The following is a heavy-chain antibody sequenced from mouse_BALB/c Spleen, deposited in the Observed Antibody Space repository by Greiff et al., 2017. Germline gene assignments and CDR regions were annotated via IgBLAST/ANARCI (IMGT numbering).Heavy chain of an antibody. J-gene: IGHJ3*01. CDR2: IYPGDGDT. CDR3: AREGGFSWFAY. CDR1: GYAFSSSW. Sequence: QVQLQQSGPELVKPGASVKISCKASGYAFSSSWMNWVKQRPGQGLEWIGRIYPGDGDTNYNGKFKGKATLTADKSSSTAYMQLSSLTSVDSAVYFCAREGGFSWFAYWGQGTLVTVSA. V-gene: IGHV1-82*01.